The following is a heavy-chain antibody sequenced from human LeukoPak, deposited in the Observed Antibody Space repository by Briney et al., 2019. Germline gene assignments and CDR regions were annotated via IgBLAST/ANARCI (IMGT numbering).Heavy chain of an antibody. CDR3: ASYYGSGTGWFDP. CDR1: GGSFSGYY. D-gene: IGHD3-10*01. CDR2: INHSGST. V-gene: IGHV4-34*01. Sequence: SETLSLTCAVYGGSFSGYYWSWIRQPPGKGLEWIGEINHSGSTNYNPSLKSRVTISVDTSKNRFSLKLSSVTAADTAVYYCASYYGSGTGWFDPWGQGTLVTVSS. J-gene: IGHJ5*02.